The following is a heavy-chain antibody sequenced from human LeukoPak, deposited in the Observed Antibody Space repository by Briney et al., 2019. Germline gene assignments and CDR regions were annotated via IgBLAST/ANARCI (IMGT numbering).Heavy chain of an antibody. D-gene: IGHD5-12*01. J-gene: IGHJ4*02. CDR3: AREALGYRGYDPDYFDS. V-gene: IGHV4-4*02. CDR2: IYHSGST. CDR1: GGSISSSNW. Sequence: TLSLTCAVSGGSISSSNWWSWVRRPPGKGVGWIGEIYHSGSTNYNPSLKSRVTISVDKSKNQFPLKLSSVTAADTAVYYCAREALGYRGYDPDYFDSWGQGTLVIVSS.